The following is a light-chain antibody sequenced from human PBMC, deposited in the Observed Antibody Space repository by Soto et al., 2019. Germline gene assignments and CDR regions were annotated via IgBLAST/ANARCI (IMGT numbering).Light chain of an antibody. CDR3: QQYNNWPPIT. V-gene: IGKV3-15*01. CDR2: GAS. J-gene: IGKJ2*01. Sequence: EIVMTQSPATLSVSPGERATLSCSASQSVSSNLAWYQQNPGQAPRLLIYGASTRATGIPARFSGSGSGTEFTLTISNLQSEDFAVYYCQQYNNWPPITFGQGTKLEIK. CDR1: QSVSSN.